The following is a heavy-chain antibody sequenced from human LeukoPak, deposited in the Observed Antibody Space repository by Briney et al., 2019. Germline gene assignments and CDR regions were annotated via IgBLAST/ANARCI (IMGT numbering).Heavy chain of an antibody. CDR3: ATSSRILPAASLDY. Sequence: GGSLRLSCVASGFTFSSYEMNWVRQAPGKGLEWVSYISRSGTAIYYADSVKGRFTISRDNAKTSLYLQMTSLRAEDTAVYYCATSSRILPAASLDYWGQGALVTVSS. CDR1: GFTFSSYE. J-gene: IGHJ4*02. D-gene: IGHD2-2*01. V-gene: IGHV3-48*03. CDR2: ISRSGTAI.